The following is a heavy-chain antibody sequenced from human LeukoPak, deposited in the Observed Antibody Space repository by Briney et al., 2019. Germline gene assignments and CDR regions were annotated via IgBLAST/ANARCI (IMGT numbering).Heavy chain of an antibody. J-gene: IGHJ4*02. D-gene: IGHD2-2*01. V-gene: IGHV4-59*01. CDR1: GGSISSYY. CDR3: ARAEGYCSSTSCRGFDY. CDR2: IYYSGST. Sequence: PSETLSLTCTVSGGSISSYYWSWIRQPPGKGLEWIGYIYYSGSTNYKPSLKSRVTISVDTSKNQFSLKLSSVTAADTAVYYCARAEGYCSSTSCRGFDYWGQGTLVTVSS.